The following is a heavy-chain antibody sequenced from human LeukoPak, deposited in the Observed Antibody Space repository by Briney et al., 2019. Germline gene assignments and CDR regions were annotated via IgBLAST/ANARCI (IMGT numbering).Heavy chain of an antibody. CDR3: ARESGRYQDFFEN. J-gene: IGHJ4*02. V-gene: IGHV1-3*01. D-gene: IGHD1-26*01. CDR1: GYTFTSYG. CDR2: INGGSGRT. Sequence: GASVKVSCKASGYTFTSYGMNWVRQAPGQRPEWMGGINGGSGRTKYLQKLQGRVTITRDTSANTAFMELSSLRSEDTAVYYCARESGRYQDFFENWGQGTLVTVSS.